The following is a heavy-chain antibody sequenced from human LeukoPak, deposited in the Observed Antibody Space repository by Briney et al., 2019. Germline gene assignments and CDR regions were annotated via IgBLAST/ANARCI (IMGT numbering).Heavy chain of an antibody. V-gene: IGHV4-38-2*02. Sequence: SETLSLTCTVSRYSISSGYYWGWIRQPPGKGLEWIGSIYHSGSTYYNPSLKSRVTISVDTSKNQFSLKLSSVTAADTAVYYCARGDPSDFWSGSLYYFDYWGQGTLVTVSS. CDR1: RYSISSGYY. CDR3: ARGDPSDFWSGSLYYFDY. J-gene: IGHJ4*02. CDR2: IYHSGST. D-gene: IGHD3-3*01.